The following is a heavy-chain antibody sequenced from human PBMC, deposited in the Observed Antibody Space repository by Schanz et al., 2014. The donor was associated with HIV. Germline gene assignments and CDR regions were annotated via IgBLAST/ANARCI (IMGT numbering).Heavy chain of an antibody. Sequence: QVLESGGGLVQTGGSLRLSCVASGFTFSDFSMNWVRRAPGKGLEWISAVRHDGGATYYADSVKGRFTISRDNSRNTLYLQMTTLRIDDTAVYYCAKPEYDSSGNSQSHFDYWGQGTLVTVSS. CDR3: AKPEYDSSGNSQSHFDY. V-gene: IGHV3-23*01. J-gene: IGHJ4*02. CDR1: GFTFSDFS. D-gene: IGHD3-22*01. CDR2: VRHDGGAT.